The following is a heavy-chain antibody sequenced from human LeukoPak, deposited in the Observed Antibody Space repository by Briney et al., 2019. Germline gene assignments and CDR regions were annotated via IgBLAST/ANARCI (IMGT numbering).Heavy chain of an antibody. CDR2: IYYSGST. D-gene: IGHD4-17*01. J-gene: IGHJ4*02. CDR3: ARGGYDYGDYANY. V-gene: IGHV4-61*01. Sequence: HSETLSLTCTVSGGSVSSGSYYWSWIRQPPGKGLEWIGYIYYSGSTNYNPSLKSRVTISVDTSKNQFSLKLSSVTAEDTAVYYCARGGYDYGDYANYWGQGTLVTVSS. CDR1: GGSVSSGSYY.